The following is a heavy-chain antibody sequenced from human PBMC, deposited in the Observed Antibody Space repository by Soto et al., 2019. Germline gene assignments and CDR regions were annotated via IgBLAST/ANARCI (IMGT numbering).Heavy chain of an antibody. Sequence: EVQLLESGGGLVQPGGSLRLSCAASGFTFSSYAMSWVRQAPGKGLEWVSAITGSGGNTYYADSVKGRFTISRDNSENTLYLQMNSLRAEDTAVYYCAKKSGITGTIGYYFDYWGQGTLVTVSS. CDR1: GFTFSSYA. J-gene: IGHJ4*02. D-gene: IGHD1-7*01. CDR2: ITGSGGNT. V-gene: IGHV3-23*01. CDR3: AKKSGITGTIGYYFDY.